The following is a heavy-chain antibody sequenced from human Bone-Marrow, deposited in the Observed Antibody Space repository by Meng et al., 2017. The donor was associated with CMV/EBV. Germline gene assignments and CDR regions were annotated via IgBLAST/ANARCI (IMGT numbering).Heavy chain of an antibody. CDR3: ARGGGIAAAGPNDY. CDR1: GGSISSYY. J-gene: IGHJ4*02. CDR2: IYYSGST. Sequence: SETLSLTCTVSGGSISSYYWSWIRQPPGKGLEWIGYIYYSGSTNYNPSLKSRVTISVDTSKNQFSLKLSSVTAADTAVYYCARGGGIAAAGPNDYWGQGTLVTVSS. V-gene: IGHV4-59*01. D-gene: IGHD6-13*01.